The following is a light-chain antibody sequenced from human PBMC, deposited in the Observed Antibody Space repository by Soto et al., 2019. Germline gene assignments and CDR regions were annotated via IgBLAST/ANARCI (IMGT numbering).Light chain of an antibody. CDR3: QQYDNSLYT. CDR2: AAS. V-gene: IGKV3-20*01. CDR1: QSVSSTY. J-gene: IGKJ2*01. Sequence: EIVLTQSPGTLSLSPGERATLSCRASQSVSSTYLAWYQQKPGQPPRLLIYAASSRATGIPDRFSGTGSGTDFTLTISRLEPEDFAVYYCQQYDNSLYTFGPGTKLGIK.